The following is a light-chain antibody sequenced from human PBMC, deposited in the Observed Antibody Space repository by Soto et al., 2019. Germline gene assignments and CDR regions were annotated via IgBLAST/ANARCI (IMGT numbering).Light chain of an antibody. CDR2: GSS. CDR1: SSNIGAGYD. V-gene: IGLV1-40*01. CDR3: QSYDSSLSGFVL. J-gene: IGLJ2*01. Sequence: QPVLTQPPSVSGAPGQRVTISCTGGSSNIGAGYDVHWYQQLPGTAPKLLIFGSSNRASGVPDRFSGSKSGTSASLAITGLQAEDEADYYCQSYDSSLSGFVLFGGGTKLTVL.